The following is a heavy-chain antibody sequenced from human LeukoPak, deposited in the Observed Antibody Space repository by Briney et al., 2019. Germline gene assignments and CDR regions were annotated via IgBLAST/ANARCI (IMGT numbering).Heavy chain of an antibody. CDR2: INHSGST. CDR1: GGSFSGYY. CDR3: ARGGLAMIVPRSDFDY. J-gene: IGHJ4*02. Sequence: SETLSLTCAVYGGSFSGYYWSWIRQPPGKGLEWIGEINHSGSTNYNPSLKSRVTISVDTSKNQFSLKLSSVTAADPAVYYCARGGLAMIVPRSDFDYWGQGTLVTVSS. V-gene: IGHV4-34*01. D-gene: IGHD3-22*01.